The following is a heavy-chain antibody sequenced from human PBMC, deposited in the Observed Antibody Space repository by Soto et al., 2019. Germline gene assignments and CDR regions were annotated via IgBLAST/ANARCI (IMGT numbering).Heavy chain of an antibody. CDR1: GGTFSSYA. CDR2: IIPIFGTA. V-gene: IGHV1-69*06. D-gene: IGHD2-15*01. CDR3: ARFSGGSYNTYYFYYGMDV. Sequence: ASVKVSCKASGGTFSSYAISWVRQAPGQGLEWMGGIIPIFGTANYAQKFQGRVTITADKSTSTAHMELSSLRSEDTAVYYCARFSGGSYNTYYFYYGMDVWGQGTTVTVSS. J-gene: IGHJ6*02.